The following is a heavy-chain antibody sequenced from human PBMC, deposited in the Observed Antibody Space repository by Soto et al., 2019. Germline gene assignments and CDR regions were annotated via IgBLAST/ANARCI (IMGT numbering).Heavy chain of an antibody. CDR2: INAGNGNT. J-gene: IGHJ4*02. D-gene: IGHD6-13*01. CDR3: ARDVAAAGLDY. CDR1: GYTFTSYA. V-gene: IGHV1-3*01. Sequence: QVQLVQSGAEVKKPGASVKVSCKASGYTFTSYAMHWVRQAPGQRLEWMGWINAGNGNTKYSQKFQGRVTITRDTPARTAKRELSSLSLEDTAVYYCARDVAAAGLDYWGQETLVTVSS.